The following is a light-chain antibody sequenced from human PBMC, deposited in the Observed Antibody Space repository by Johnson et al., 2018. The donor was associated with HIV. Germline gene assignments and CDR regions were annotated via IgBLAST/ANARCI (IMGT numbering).Light chain of an antibody. Sequence: QSVLTQPPSVSAAPGQKVTISCSGSSSNIGNNYVSWYQQLPGTAPKLLIYDNTKRPLGIPDRFSGSKSGTSATLGITGLQTGDEADYYCGTWDNNLVPVYGFGTPTKVSVL. CDR1: SSNIGNNY. CDR2: DNT. J-gene: IGLJ1*01. V-gene: IGLV1-51*01. CDR3: GTWDNNLVPVYG.